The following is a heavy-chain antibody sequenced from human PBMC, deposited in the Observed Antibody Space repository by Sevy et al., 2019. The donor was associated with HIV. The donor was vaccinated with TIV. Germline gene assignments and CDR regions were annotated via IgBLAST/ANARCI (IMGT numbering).Heavy chain of an antibody. CDR1: GYTFTDYY. Sequence: ASVKVSCKASGYTFTDYYTHWVRQAPGQGLEWMGWIDPKSGDTKYAQKFKGRITMTRDTSISTAYLELSRLRSDDTAVYLWAREFCDSWGGPIVSFYGMDVWGQGTTVTVSS. CDR2: IDPKSGDT. J-gene: IGHJ6*02. CDR3: AREFCDSWGGPIVSFYGMDV. V-gene: IGHV1-2*02. D-gene: IGHD3-3*01.